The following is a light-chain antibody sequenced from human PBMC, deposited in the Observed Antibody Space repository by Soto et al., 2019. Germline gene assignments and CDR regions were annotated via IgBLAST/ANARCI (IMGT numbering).Light chain of an antibody. CDR2: GAS. CDR3: QQYGDSPLT. Sequence: EIVLTQSPGTLSLSPGERATLSCRASQSVSRSTSLAWYQEKTGQAPRLLIYGASSRAVGVPDRFSGSGSGTDVTLTISRLETEDCAVYYCQQYGDSPLTFGGGNKVE. V-gene: IGKV3-20*01. CDR1: QSVSRSTS. J-gene: IGKJ4*01.